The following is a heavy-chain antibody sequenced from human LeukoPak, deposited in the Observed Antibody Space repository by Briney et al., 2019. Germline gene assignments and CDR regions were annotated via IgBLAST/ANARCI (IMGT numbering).Heavy chain of an antibody. D-gene: IGHD6-25*01. CDR2: IYYSGST. J-gene: IGHJ4*02. CDR1: GYSISSGYY. CDR3: ARVAATGEFGAFDY. Sequence: SETLSLTCTVSGYSISSGYYWGWIRQPPGKGLEWIGSIYYSGSTYYNPSLKSRVTISVDTSKNQFSLKLSSVTAADTAVYYCARVAATGEFGAFDYWGQGTLVTVSS. V-gene: IGHV4-38-2*02.